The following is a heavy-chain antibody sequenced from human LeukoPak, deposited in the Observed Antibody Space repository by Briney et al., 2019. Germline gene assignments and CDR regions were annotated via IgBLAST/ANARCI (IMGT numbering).Heavy chain of an antibody. CDR1: GYSFSSYS. Sequence: ASVKVSCKASGYSFSSYSLNWVRQAPGQGLEWMGWINTYNANTNYAQKVQGRITLTRDTSTSTAYMELRGLRFDDTAVYYCATDRLSPYDNGDGVGRWDFGLWGRGTLVTVSS. CDR2: INTYNANT. J-gene: IGHJ2*01. CDR3: ATDRLSPYDNGDGVGRWDFGL. V-gene: IGHV1-18*04. D-gene: IGHD4-17*01.